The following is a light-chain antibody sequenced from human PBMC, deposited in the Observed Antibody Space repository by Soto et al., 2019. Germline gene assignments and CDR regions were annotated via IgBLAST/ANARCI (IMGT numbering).Light chain of an antibody. V-gene: IGLV3-25*02. CDR3: QSANSSGVYPV. CDR1: ALTKQY. J-gene: IGLJ1*01. Sequence: SYELTQSPSVSVSPGQTARLTCSGDALTKQYAHWYQQRPGQAPILVMYKDTERPSGIPERFSGSTSGTTVTLTINAVQAEDEADYYCQSANSSGVYPVFGAGTKLTVL. CDR2: KDT.